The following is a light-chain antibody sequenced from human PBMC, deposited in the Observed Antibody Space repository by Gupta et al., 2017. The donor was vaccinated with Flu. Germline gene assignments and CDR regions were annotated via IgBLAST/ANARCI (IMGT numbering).Light chain of an antibody. CDR1: QSVSSY. J-gene: IGKJ4*01. CDR3: QQRGNWPLT. Sequence: EIVLTQSPATMSLSPGERATLSCRASQSVSSYLAWYQQKPGHAPRLLIYDASNRATGIPARFSGSWCGTDFTLTISSLEPEDFAVYYCQQRGNWPLTFGGGTKVEIK. CDR2: DAS. V-gene: IGKV3-11*01.